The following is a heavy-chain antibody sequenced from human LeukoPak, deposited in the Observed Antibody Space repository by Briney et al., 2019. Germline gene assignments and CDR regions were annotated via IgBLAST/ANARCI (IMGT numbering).Heavy chain of an antibody. V-gene: IGHV1-2*02. J-gene: IGHJ4*02. D-gene: IGHD2-15*01. Sequence: ASVKVSCKASGYTFTGFYMHWVRQAPGQGLEWMGWINPNSGGTNYAQKFQGRVILTRDTSISTAYMELSSLTSDDTAVYYCARVRHCTGGSCYSCDYWGQGTLVTVSS. CDR2: INPNSGGT. CDR3: ARVRHCTGGSCYSCDY. CDR1: GYTFTGFY.